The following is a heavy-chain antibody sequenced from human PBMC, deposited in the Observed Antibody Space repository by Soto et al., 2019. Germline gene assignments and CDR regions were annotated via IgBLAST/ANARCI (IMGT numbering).Heavy chain of an antibody. J-gene: IGHJ1*01. V-gene: IGHV3-33*01. CDR3: ARGYSSSWYTAEYFQH. CDR1: GFTFSDYY. CDR2: IWYDGSNK. D-gene: IGHD6-13*01. Sequence: GGSLRLSCAASGFTFSDYYMSWIRQAPGKGLEWVAVIWYDGSNKYYADSVKGRFTISRDNSKNTLYLQMNSLRAEDTAVYYCARGYSSSWYTAEYFQHWGQGTLVTVSS.